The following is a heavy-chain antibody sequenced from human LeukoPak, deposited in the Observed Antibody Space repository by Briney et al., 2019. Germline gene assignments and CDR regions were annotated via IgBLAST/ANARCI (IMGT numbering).Heavy chain of an antibody. V-gene: IGHV7-4-1*02. CDR1: GYTFTSYA. CDR3: ARSPGIAARRMRWFDP. D-gene: IGHD6-6*01. CDR2: INTNTGNP. J-gene: IGHJ5*02. Sequence: ASVKVSRKASGYTFTSYAMNWVRQAPGQGLEWMGWINTNTGNPTYAQGFTGRFVFSLDTFVSTAYLQISSLKAEDTAVYYCARSPGIAARRMRWFDPWGQGTLVTVSS.